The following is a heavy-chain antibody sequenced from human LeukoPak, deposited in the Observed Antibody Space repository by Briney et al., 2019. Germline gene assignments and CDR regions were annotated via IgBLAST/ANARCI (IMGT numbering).Heavy chain of an antibody. CDR3: ARDAGVSSGYDY. Sequence: ASVKVSCKASGYTFTGYYMHWVRQAPGQGLEWMGWINPNSGGANYAQKFQGRVTMTRDTSISTAYMELSRLRSDDTAVYYCARDAGVSSGYDYWGQGTLVTVSS. D-gene: IGHD6-19*01. V-gene: IGHV1-2*02. CDR2: INPNSGGA. CDR1: GYTFTGYY. J-gene: IGHJ4*02.